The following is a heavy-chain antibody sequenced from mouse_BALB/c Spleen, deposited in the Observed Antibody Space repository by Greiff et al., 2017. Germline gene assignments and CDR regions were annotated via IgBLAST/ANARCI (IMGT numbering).Heavy chain of an antibody. CDR3: TRIYYGSSYIDY. Sequence: VQLQQSGAELVKPGASVKLSCKASGYTFTSYYMYWVKQRPGQGLEWIGEINPSNGGTNFNEKFKSKATLTVDKSSSTAYMQLSSLTSEDSAVYYCTRIYYGSSYIDYWGQGTTLTVSS. J-gene: IGHJ2*01. CDR2: INPSNGGT. CDR1: GYTFTSYY. D-gene: IGHD1-1*01. V-gene: IGHV1S81*02.